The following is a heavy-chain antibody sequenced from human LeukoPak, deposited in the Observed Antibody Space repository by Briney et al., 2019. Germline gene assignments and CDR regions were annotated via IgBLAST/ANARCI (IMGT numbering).Heavy chain of an antibody. D-gene: IGHD5-12*01. CDR3: ATPLWGATEFYGMDV. J-gene: IGHJ6*02. CDR2: IWYDGSNK. CDR1: GFTFSSYG. Sequence: GGSLRLSCAASGFTFSSYGMHWVRQAPGKGLEWVAVIWYDGSNKYYADSVKGRFTISRDNSKNTLYLQMNSLRAEDTAVYYCATPLWGATEFYGMDVWGQGTTVTVSS. V-gene: IGHV3-30*02.